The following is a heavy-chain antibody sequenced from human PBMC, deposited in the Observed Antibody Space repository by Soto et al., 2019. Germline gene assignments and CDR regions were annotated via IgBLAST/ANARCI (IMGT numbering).Heavy chain of an antibody. Sequence: SETLSLTCTVSGGSISSSSYYWGWIRQPPGKGLEWIGSIYYSGSTYYNPSLKSRVTISVDTSKNQFSLKLSSVTAADTAVYYCARRKYYDILTGYWIHDAFDIWGQGTMVTVSS. D-gene: IGHD3-9*01. CDR3: ARRKYYDILTGYWIHDAFDI. V-gene: IGHV4-39*01. J-gene: IGHJ3*02. CDR2: IYYSGST. CDR1: GGSISSSSYY.